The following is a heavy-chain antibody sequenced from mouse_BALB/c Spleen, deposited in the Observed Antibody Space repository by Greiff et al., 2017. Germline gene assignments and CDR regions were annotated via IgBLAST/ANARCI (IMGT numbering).Heavy chain of an antibody. CDR3: ARCDYDEGGYFDY. V-gene: IGHV3-2*02. D-gene: IGHD2-4*01. Sequence: EVQLQESGPGLVKPSQSLSLTCTVTGYSITSDYAWNWIRQFPGNKLEWMGYISYSGSTSYNPSLKSRISITRDTSKNQFFLQLNSVTTEDTATYYCARCDYDEGGYFDYWGQGTTLTVSS. CDR2: ISYSGST. J-gene: IGHJ2*01. CDR1: GYSITSDYA.